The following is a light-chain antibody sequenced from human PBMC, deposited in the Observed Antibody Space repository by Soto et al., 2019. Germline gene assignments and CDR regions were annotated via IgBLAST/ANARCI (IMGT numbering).Light chain of an antibody. J-gene: IGKJ1*01. Sequence: DIQMTQSPSSLSASLGDRVTITCRASQSISSYLNWYQQKPGKAPKLLIYAASTLQSGVPXXFXXXXXXXXFTLTISSLQPADFATYYCQQSYNTLPTFGQGTKVEIK. CDR3: QQSYNTLPT. CDR2: AAS. V-gene: IGKV1-39*01. CDR1: QSISSY.